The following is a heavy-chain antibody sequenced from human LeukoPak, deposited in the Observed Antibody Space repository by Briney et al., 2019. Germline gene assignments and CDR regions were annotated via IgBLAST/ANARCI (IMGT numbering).Heavy chain of an antibody. CDR3: AKSGGDYAGAFDI. V-gene: IGHV3-30*18. J-gene: IGHJ3*02. CDR1: GFTFSSYG. CDR2: ISYDGSNK. D-gene: IGHD4-17*01. Sequence: GRSLRLSCAASGFTFSSYGMHWVRQAPGKGLEWVAVISYDGSNKYYADSVKGRFTISRDNSKNTLYLQMNSLRAEDTAVYYCAKSGGDYAGAFDIWGQGTMVTVSS.